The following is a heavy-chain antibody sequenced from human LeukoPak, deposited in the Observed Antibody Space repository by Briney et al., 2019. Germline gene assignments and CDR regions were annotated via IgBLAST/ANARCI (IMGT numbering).Heavy chain of an antibody. CDR3: ARGGIVVVVAATGFDY. J-gene: IGHJ4*02. V-gene: IGHV4-34*01. CDR1: GGSFSDYY. D-gene: IGHD2-15*01. CDR2: IDHSETP. Sequence: SETLSLTCAVYGGSFSDYYWTWIRQPPGKGLEWIGEIDHSETPNYNPSLKSRVTISLDMSKNQFSLKLTSVTAADTAVYYCARGGIVVVVAATGFDYWGQGTLVTVSS.